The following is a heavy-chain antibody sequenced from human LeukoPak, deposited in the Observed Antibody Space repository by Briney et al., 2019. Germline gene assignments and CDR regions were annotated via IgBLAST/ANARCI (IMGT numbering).Heavy chain of an antibody. CDR2: IYYSGST. CDR1: GGSISSYY. D-gene: IGHD3-3*01. CDR3: ARDKRHYDFWSGTASNWLDP. J-gene: IGHJ5*02. Sequence: SETLSLTCTVSGGSISSYYWSWIRQPPGKGLEWIGYIYYSGSTNYNPSLKSRVTISVDTSKNQFSLKLSSVTAADTAVYYCARDKRHYDFWSGTASNWLDPWGQGTLVTVSS. V-gene: IGHV4-59*01.